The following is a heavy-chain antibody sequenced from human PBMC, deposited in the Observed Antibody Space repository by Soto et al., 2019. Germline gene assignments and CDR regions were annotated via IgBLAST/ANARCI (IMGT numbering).Heavy chain of an antibody. D-gene: IGHD6-13*01. Sequence: EVQLVESGGGLVQPGGSLKLSCAASGFTFSGSAMHWVRQASGKGLEWVGRIRSKANSYATAYDASGKGRFTISRDESKNTAYLQMNSLKTEDTAVYYCTTLIAAAGTLLAIYGMDVWGQGTTVTVSS. CDR2: IRSKANSYAT. J-gene: IGHJ6*02. CDR3: TTLIAAAGTLLAIYGMDV. V-gene: IGHV3-73*01. CDR1: GFTFSGSA.